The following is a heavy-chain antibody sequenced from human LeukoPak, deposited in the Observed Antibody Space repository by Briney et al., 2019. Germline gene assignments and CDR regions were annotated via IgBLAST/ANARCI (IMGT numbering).Heavy chain of an antibody. CDR2: ISNSGHAT. Sequence: PGGSLRLSCAVSGFTFSDYAMAWVRQAPGKGLEWVSTISNSGHATHYADSLRGRFTISRDNSKSTLYLQMNSLRAEDTAVYYCARNPIASSWYELLDYWGQGTLVTVSS. CDR1: GFTFSDYA. D-gene: IGHD6-13*01. V-gene: IGHV3-23*01. CDR3: ARNPIASSWYELLDY. J-gene: IGHJ4*02.